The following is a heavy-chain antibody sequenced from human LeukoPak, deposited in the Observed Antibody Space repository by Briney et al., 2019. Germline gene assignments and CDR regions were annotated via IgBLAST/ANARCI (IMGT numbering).Heavy chain of an antibody. CDR1: GGSFSGYY. Sequence: SETLSLTCAVYGGSFSGYYWSWIRQPPGKGLEWIGEINHSGGTNYNPSLKSRVTISVDTSKNQFSLKLSSVTAADTAVYYCARDRGFLGRDAFDIWGQGTMVTVSS. V-gene: IGHV4-34*01. J-gene: IGHJ3*02. D-gene: IGHD3-3*01. CDR2: INHSGGT. CDR3: ARDRGFLGRDAFDI.